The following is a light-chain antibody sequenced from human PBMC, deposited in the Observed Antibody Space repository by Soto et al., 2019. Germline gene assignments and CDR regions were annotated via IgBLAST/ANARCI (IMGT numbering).Light chain of an antibody. CDR3: SSYTSSATWV. CDR1: SSDIGAYNY. V-gene: IGLV2-14*01. CDR2: EGT. Sequence: QSALTQPASVSGSPGQSFTISCTGTSSDIGAYNYVSWYQQHPGRAPKLMIYEGTNRPLGVSYRFSGSKSGYTASLTISGLQAEDEADYYCSSYTSSATWVFGGGTKLTVL. J-gene: IGLJ3*02.